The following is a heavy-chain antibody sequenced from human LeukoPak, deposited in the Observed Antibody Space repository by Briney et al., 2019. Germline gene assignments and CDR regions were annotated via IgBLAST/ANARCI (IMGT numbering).Heavy chain of an antibody. V-gene: IGHV3-21*04. CDR2: ISSSSYI. CDR3: ARDYKRWFGELSEDAFDI. Sequence: PGGSLRLSCAASGFTFSSYSMNWVRQAPGKGLEWVSSISSSSYIYYADSVKGRFTISRDNAKNSPYLQMNSLRAEDTALYYCARDYKRWFGELSEDAFDIWGQGTMVTVSS. J-gene: IGHJ3*02. D-gene: IGHD3-10*01. CDR1: GFTFSSYS.